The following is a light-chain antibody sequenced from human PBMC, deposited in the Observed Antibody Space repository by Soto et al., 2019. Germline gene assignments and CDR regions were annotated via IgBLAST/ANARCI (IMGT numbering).Light chain of an antibody. CDR2: LGS. CDR1: QSLLHSNGYNY. V-gene: IGKV2-28*01. J-gene: IGKJ1*01. CDR3: MQALQTPWT. Sequence: DIVMTQSPLSLPVTPGESASISCRSSQSLLHSNGYNYLDWYLQKPGQSPQLLIYLGSNRASGVPDRFSGSGSGKDFTLKISRGEAEDVGVYYCMQALQTPWTFGQGTKVEIK.